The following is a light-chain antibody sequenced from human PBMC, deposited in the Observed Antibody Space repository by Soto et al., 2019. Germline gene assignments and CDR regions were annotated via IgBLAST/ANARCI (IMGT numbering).Light chain of an antibody. CDR3: QSYDSSRSPLYV. Sequence: QSVLTKPPSVSVAPGQRVSISCTGSSSNIGAGYDVHLYQHLPGTAPKLLIYANNNRPSGVPDRFSGSKSGTSASLAITGLQAEDEADYYCQSYDSSRSPLYVFGTGTKVTVL. CDR2: ANN. V-gene: IGLV1-40*01. J-gene: IGLJ1*01. CDR1: SSNIGAGYD.